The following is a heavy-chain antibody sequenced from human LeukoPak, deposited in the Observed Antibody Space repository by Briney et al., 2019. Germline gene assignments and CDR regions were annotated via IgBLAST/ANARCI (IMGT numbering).Heavy chain of an antibody. CDR1: GYSFTGYY. V-gene: IGHV1-2*02. CDR3: TRGKDFGYNWFDP. D-gene: IGHD3-10*01. CDR2: INPNSGGT. Sequence: ASVKVSCKASGYSFTGYYMHWVRQAPGQGLEWMGWINPNSGGTNYAQKFQGRVTMTRDTSISTAYMELSRLRSDDTAVYYCTRGKDFGYNWFDPWGQGTLVTVSS. J-gene: IGHJ5*02.